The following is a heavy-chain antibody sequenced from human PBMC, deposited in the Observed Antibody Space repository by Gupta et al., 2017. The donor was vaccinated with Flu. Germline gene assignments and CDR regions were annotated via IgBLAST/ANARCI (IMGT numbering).Heavy chain of an antibody. D-gene: IGHD3-22*01. CDR3: TRLNVDDGSGYYNDF. Sequence: EVQLVESGGGLVQPGGSLRLSCVVSGFTLSDHHLDWVRQAPGKGLEWIGRSKNRATSYTTVYAASGEGRFTFSRDDSKNSVNLQMNSLKTEDTAVYYCTRLNVDDGSGYYNDFWGQGTLVAVSS. V-gene: IGHV3-72*01. CDR2: SKNRATSYTT. J-gene: IGHJ4*02. CDR1: GFTLSDHH.